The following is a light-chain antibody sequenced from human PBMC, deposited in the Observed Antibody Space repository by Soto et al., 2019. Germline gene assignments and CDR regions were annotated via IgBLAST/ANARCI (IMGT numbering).Light chain of an antibody. V-gene: IGKV3-20*01. J-gene: IGKJ1*01. Sequence: EIFMTQSPATLSVSRWERATLSWRASQSVSSSYLAWYQQKPGQAPRLLIYGASSRATGIPDRFSGSGSGTDFTLTISRLEPEDFAVYYCQQYGSSAWTFGQGTKVDIK. CDR2: GAS. CDR1: QSVSSSY. CDR3: QQYGSSAWT.